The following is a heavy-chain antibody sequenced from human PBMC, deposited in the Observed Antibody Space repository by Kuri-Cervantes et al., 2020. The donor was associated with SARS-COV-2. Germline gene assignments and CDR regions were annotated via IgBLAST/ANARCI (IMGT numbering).Heavy chain of an antibody. CDR1: GFTVSSNF. J-gene: IGHJ4*02. D-gene: IGHD2-2*01. V-gene: IGHV3-53*01. CDR2: IQTNGDT. CDR3: AKDDSIVVVPAAPDY. Sequence: GESLKISCAASGFTVSSNFMSWVRQAPGKGLEWVSLIQTNGDTYYPGSVKGRFTISRDNAKDTLYLQMDSLRAEDTAVYYCAKDDSIVVVPAAPDYWGQGTLVTVSS.